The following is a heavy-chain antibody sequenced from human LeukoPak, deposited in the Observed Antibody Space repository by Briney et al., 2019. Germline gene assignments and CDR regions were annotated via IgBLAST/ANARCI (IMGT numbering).Heavy chain of an antibody. CDR1: GFTFSSYA. D-gene: IGHD6-19*01. V-gene: IGHV3-23*01. Sequence: QTGGSLRLSCAASGFTFSSYAMSWVRQAPGKGLEWVSAISGSGGSTYYADSVKGRFTISRDNSKNTLYLQMNSLRAEDTAVYYCAKVRGYSSGWYYFDYWGQGTLVTVSS. CDR2: ISGSGGST. J-gene: IGHJ4*02. CDR3: AKVRGYSSGWYYFDY.